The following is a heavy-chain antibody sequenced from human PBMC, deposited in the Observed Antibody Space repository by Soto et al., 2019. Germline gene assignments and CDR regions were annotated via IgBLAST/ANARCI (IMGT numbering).Heavy chain of an antibody. Sequence: GESLKISCKGSGYSFTSYWIGWVRQMPGKGLEWMGIIYPGDSDTRYSPSFQGQVTISADKSISTAYLQWSSLKASDTAMYYCARVGIAAAHYYCYYGMDVWGQGTTVTVSS. CDR3: ARVGIAAAHYYCYYGMDV. J-gene: IGHJ6*02. V-gene: IGHV5-51*01. CDR1: GYSFTSYW. D-gene: IGHD6-13*01. CDR2: IYPGDSDT.